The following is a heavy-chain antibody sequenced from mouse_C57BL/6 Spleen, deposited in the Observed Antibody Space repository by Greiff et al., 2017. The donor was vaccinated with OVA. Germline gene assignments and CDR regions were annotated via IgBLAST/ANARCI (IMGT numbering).Heavy chain of an antibody. CDR3: AGGKNGYYDALED. J-gene: IGHJ4*01. V-gene: IGHV1-53*01. D-gene: IGHD2-2*01. CDR2: INPSNGGT. CDR1: GYTFTSYW. Sequence: QVQLQQPGTELVKPGASVKLSCKASGYTFTSYWMHWVKQRPGQGLEWIGNINPSNGGTNYNEKFKSKATLTVDKSSSTAYMQLSSLTSEDTAVYYCAGGKNGYYDALEDWGQGTTITVSS.